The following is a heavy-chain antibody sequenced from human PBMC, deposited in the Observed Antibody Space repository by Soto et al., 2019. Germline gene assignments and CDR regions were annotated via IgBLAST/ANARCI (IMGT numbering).Heavy chain of an antibody. V-gene: IGHV4-30-4*01. J-gene: IGHJ6*02. D-gene: IGHD3-9*01. Sequence: SETLSLTCTVSGGSISSGDYYWRWIRQPPGKGLEWIGYIYYSGSTYYNPSLKSRVTISVDTSKNQFSLKLSSVTAADTAVYYCARRPVLRYFPWPFYYGMDVWGQGTTVTVSS. CDR3: ARRPVLRYFPWPFYYGMDV. CDR1: GGSISSGDYY. CDR2: IYYSGST.